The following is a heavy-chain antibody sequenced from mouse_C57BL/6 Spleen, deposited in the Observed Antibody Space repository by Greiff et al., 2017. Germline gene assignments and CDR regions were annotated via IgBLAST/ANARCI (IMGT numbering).Heavy chain of an antibody. D-gene: IGHD3-2*02. CDR3: ARDSSGRFAY. CDR2: IRNKANGYTT. Sequence: EVKLMESGGGLVQPGGSLSLSCAASGFTFTDYYMSWVRQPPGKALEWLGFIRNKANGYTTEYSASLQGRFTISRDNSQSILYLQMNALRAEDSATYYCARDSSGRFAYWGQGTLVTVSA. J-gene: IGHJ3*01. V-gene: IGHV7-3*01. CDR1: GFTFTDYY.